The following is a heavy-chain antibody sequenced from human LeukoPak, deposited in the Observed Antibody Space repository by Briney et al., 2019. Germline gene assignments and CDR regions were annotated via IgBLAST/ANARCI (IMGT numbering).Heavy chain of an antibody. V-gene: IGHV1-2*02. Sequence: ASVKVSCKASGYTFTGYYMHWVRQAPGQGLEWMGWINPNNGGTNYAQKFQGRVTMTRDTSISTAYMELSRLRSDDTAVYYCARDRATYYDFWSGYYWDYYYYGMDVWGQGTTVTVSS. J-gene: IGHJ6*02. CDR2: INPNNGGT. CDR3: ARDRATYYDFWSGYYWDYYYYGMDV. CDR1: GYTFTGYY. D-gene: IGHD3-3*01.